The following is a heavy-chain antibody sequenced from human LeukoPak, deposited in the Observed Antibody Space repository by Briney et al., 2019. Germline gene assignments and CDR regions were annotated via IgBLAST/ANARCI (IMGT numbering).Heavy chain of an antibody. CDR3: ARILGDYYDSKYAFDI. CDR1: GGSISSGGYS. J-gene: IGHJ3*02. Sequence: SQTLSLTCAVSGGSISSGGYSWSWIRQPPGKGLEWIGYIYHSGSTYYSPSLKSRVTISVDRSKNQFSLNLSSVTAADTAVYYCARILGDYYDSKYAFDIWGQGTMVTVSS. CDR2: IYHSGST. V-gene: IGHV4-30-2*01. D-gene: IGHD3-22*01.